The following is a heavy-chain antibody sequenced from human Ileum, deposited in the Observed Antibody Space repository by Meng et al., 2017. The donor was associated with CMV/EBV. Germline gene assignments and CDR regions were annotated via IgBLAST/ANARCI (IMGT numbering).Heavy chain of an antibody. CDR1: GYTFLDYG. D-gene: IGHD5-18*01. V-gene: IGHV7-4-1*02. CDR2: INVYSGNP. J-gene: IGHJ4*02. CDR3: TRGAGEHTAKFDY. Sequence: QVQLVQSGSELKEPGASVKVSCKTSGYTFLDYGINWVRQAPGQRLEWMGWINVYSGNPTYAPDFTGRFVFSLDTSVSTAYLQINSLRAEDTAVYYCTRGAGEHTAKFDYWGQGTLVTVSS.